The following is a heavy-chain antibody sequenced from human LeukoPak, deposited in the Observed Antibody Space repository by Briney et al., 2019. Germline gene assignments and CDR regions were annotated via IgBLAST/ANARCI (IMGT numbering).Heavy chain of an antibody. J-gene: IGHJ3*02. CDR1: GGSISSSSYY. V-gene: IGHV4-39*01. CDR3: ARPSTQIAAAGTFPFDI. D-gene: IGHD6-13*01. Sequence: SETLSLTCTVSGGSISSSSYYWGWIRQPPGKGLEWIGRIDYSGSTYYNPSLKSRVTISVDTSKNQFSLKLSSVTAADTAVYYCARPSTQIAAAGTFPFDIWGQGTMVTVPS. CDR2: IDYSGST.